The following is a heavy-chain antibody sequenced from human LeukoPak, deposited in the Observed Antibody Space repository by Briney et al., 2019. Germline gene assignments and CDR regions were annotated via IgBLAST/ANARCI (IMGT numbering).Heavy chain of an antibody. D-gene: IGHD6-13*01. V-gene: IGHV3-30*18. CDR1: GFIFSNYD. Sequence: PGRSLRLSCAASGFIFSNYDMHWVRQAPGKGLEWVAAISNDGRKKSHADSVKGRFTISRDNSKDTLYVQMNSLRAEDTAVYYCAKGHSSSWYYFGYWGQGTLVTVSS. CDR3: AKGHSSSWYYFGY. CDR2: ISNDGRKK. J-gene: IGHJ4*02.